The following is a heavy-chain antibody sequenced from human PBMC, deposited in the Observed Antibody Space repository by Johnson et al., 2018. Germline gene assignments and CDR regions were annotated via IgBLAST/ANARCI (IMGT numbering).Heavy chain of an antibody. J-gene: IGHJ3*02. CDR3: ARDGITLGAFDI. V-gene: IGHV3-66*02. CDR1: GFTVSSNY. D-gene: IGHD3-10*01. CDR2: IYSGGST. Sequence: EVQLVEAGGGLVQPGGSLRLSCAASGFTVSSNYMSWVRQAQGKGLEWVSVIYSGGSTYYADSVKGRFTISRDNSKNTLYLQMNSRRAEDTAVYYCARDGITLGAFDIWGQGTMVTVSS.